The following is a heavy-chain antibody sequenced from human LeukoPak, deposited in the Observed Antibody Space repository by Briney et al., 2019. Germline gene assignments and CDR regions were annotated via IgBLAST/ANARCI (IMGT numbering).Heavy chain of an antibody. Sequence: PGGSLRLSCAASGFFFSSYVISWVRQAPGKGLEWVSAISGSGGSTYYADSVKGRFTISRDNSKNTLYLQMSSLRAEDTAVYYCAKSPSRGWSPFDYWGQGTLGTVSS. J-gene: IGHJ4*02. D-gene: IGHD6-19*01. CDR2: ISGSGGST. CDR3: AKSPSRGWSPFDY. CDR1: GFFFSSYV. V-gene: IGHV3-23*01.